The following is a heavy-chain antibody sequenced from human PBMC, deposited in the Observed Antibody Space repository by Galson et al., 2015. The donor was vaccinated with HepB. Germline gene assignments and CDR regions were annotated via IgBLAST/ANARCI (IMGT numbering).Heavy chain of an antibody. J-gene: IGHJ3*02. V-gene: IGHV5-51*01. Sequence: QSGAEVKKPGESLKISCKGSGYSFTSYWIGWVRQMPGKGLEWMGIIYPGDSDTRYSPSSQGQVTISADKSISTAYLQWSSLKASDTAMYYCASLPNYDILTGNDAFDIWGQGTMVTVSS. CDR3: ASLPNYDILTGNDAFDI. D-gene: IGHD3-9*01. CDR2: IYPGDSDT. CDR1: GYSFTSYW.